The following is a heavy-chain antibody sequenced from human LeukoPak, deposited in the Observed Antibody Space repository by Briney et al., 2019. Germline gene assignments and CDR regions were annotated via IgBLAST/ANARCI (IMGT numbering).Heavy chain of an antibody. CDR1: GFTFSDYY. V-gene: IGHV3-11*01. Sequence: GGSLRLSCAASGFTFSDYYMSWIRQAPGKGLEWVSYISSSGSTIYYADSVKGRFTISRDNAKNSLYLQMNSLRAEDTAVYYCARINAFELRSNDYWGQGTLVTVSS. J-gene: IGHJ4*02. D-gene: IGHD3-3*01. CDR3: ARINAFELRSNDY. CDR2: ISSSGSTI.